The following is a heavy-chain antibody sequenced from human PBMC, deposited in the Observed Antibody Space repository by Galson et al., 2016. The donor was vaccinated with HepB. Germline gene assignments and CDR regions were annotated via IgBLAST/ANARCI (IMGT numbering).Heavy chain of an antibody. V-gene: IGHV3-7*05. D-gene: IGHD3-22*01. J-gene: IGHJ3*02. Sequence: SLRLSCAASGFTFSDYWMTWVRQAPGKGLEWVANIMKDGSKKNYVDSLKGRFTISRDNAKNYLHLQMNSLTAGDTAVYFCARDSTYYYRSAYYDTLDIWGQGTMVTVSS. CDR2: IMKDGSKK. CDR1: GFTFSDYW. CDR3: ARDSTYYYRSAYYDTLDI.